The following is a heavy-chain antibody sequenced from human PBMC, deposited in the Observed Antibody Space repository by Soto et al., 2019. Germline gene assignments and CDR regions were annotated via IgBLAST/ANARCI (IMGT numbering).Heavy chain of an antibody. V-gene: IGHV1-18*01. J-gene: IGHJ6*02. Sequence: ASVKVSCKASGYTFTSYGISWVRQAPGQGLEWMGWISAYNGNTNYAQKLQGRVTMTTDTSTSTAYMELRSLRSDDTAVYYCARRGYCTNGVCPIASYYYYGMDVWGQGTTVTVSS. CDR3: ARRGYCTNGVCPIASYYYYGMDV. CDR1: GYTFTSYG. CDR2: ISAYNGNT. D-gene: IGHD2-8*01.